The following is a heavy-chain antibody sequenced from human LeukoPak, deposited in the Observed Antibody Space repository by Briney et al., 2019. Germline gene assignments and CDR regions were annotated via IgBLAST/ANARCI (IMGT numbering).Heavy chain of an antibody. CDR2: IWYDGTNK. CDR3: ARREVGATLGD. Sequence: GGSLRLSCAASGFTFSSHGIHWVRQAPGRGLEWVAVIWYDGTNKYYEDSVKGRFSISRDDSKNTVYLQMNSLRAEDTAVYYCARREVGATLGDWGQGTLVTVSS. J-gene: IGHJ4*02. V-gene: IGHV3-33*01. CDR1: GFTFSSHG. D-gene: IGHD1-26*01.